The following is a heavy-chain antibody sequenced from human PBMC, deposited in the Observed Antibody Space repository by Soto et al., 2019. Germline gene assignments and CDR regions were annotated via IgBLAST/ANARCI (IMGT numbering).Heavy chain of an antibody. CDR1: GFTFSSYW. Sequence: PGGSLRLSCAASGFTFSSYWMHWVRQAPGKGLVWVSRINSDGSSTSYADSVKGRFTISRDNAKNTLYLQMNSLRAEDTAVYYCARGAVLLWFGEGHPDNWFDPWGQGTLVTVSS. CDR2: INSDGSST. CDR3: ARGAVLLWFGEGHPDNWFDP. D-gene: IGHD3-10*01. V-gene: IGHV3-74*01. J-gene: IGHJ5*02.